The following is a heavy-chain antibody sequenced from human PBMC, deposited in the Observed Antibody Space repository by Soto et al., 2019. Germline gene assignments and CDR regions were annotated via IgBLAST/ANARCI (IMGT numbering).Heavy chain of an antibody. CDR2: IIPIFGTA. D-gene: IGHD2-21*02. V-gene: IGHV1-69*01. CDR3: ARWSYCGGDCYYDWYFDL. CDR1: GGTFSSYA. Sequence: QVQLVQSGAEVKKPGSSVKVSCKASGGTFSSYATSWERQAPGQGLEWMGVIIPIFGTANYAQKFQGRVTITADESTSTAYMELSSLRSEDTAVYYCARWSYCGGDCYYDWYFDLLGRGTLVTVSS. J-gene: IGHJ2*01.